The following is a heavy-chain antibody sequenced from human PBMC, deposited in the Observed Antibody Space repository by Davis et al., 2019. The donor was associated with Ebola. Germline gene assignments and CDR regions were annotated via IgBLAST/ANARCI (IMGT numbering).Heavy chain of an antibody. V-gene: IGHV3-23*01. CDR2: ISGSGGST. Sequence: GESLKISCAASGFTFSSYAMSWVRQAPGKGLEWVSAISGSGGSTYYADSVKGRFTISRDNSKNTLYLQMNSLRAEDTAVYYCAKDMGGSYYSLDYWGQGTLVTVSS. J-gene: IGHJ4*02. D-gene: IGHD1-26*01. CDR1: GFTFSSYA. CDR3: AKDMGGSYYSLDY.